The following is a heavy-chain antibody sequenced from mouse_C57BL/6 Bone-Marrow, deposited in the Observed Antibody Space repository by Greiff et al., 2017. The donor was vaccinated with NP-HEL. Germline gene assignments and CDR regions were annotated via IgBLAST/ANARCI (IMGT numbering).Heavy chain of an antibody. Sequence: VQLQQPGAELVMPGASVKLSCKASGYTFTSYWMHWVKQRPGQGLEWIGDIYPSDSYTNYNQKFKGKSTLTVDKSSSTAYMQLSSLTSEDSAVYYCARSGYCYGDYWGQGTTLTVSS. CDR2: IYPSDSYT. CDR3: ARSGYCYGDY. D-gene: IGHD1-1*01. J-gene: IGHJ2*01. V-gene: IGHV1-69*01. CDR1: GYTFTSYW.